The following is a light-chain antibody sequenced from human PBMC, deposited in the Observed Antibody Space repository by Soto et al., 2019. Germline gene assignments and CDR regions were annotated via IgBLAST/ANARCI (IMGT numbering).Light chain of an antibody. CDR1: SSDVGGYNY. CDR3: SSYAGGNNFVL. CDR2: EVS. Sequence: QSALTQPPSASGSPGQSVTISCTGTSSDVGGYNYVSWYQQHPGKAPKLMIYEVSKRPSGVPDRFSGSKSGNTASLTVSGLQADDEADCYCSSYAGGNNFVLFGGGTKLTVL. V-gene: IGLV2-8*01. J-gene: IGLJ2*01.